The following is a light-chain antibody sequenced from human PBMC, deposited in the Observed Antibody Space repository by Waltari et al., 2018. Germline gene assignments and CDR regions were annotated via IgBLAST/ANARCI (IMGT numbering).Light chain of an antibody. CDR1: SSHIGNNY. CDR2: KNN. Sequence: QSVLTQPPSASGTPGQRVTISCSGSSSHIGNNYVYWYQHLPGAAPKLLIFKNNQRPSGVPDRFSDSKSGTSASLAISGLRSEDEADYYCAAWDDSLSGLVFGGGTKLSVL. CDR3: AAWDDSLSGLV. V-gene: IGLV1-47*01. J-gene: IGLJ3*02.